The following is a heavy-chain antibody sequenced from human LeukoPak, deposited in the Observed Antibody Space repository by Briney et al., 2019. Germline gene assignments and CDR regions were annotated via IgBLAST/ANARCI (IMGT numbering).Heavy chain of an antibody. V-gene: IGHV3-33*01. J-gene: IGHJ4*02. D-gene: IGHD6-19*01. Sequence: GGSLRLSCAASGFTFSSYGMHWVRQAPGKGLEWVAVIWYDGSNKYYADSVKGRFTISRDNSKNTLYLQMSSLRAEDTAVYYCARDGSSGWYWVDYWGQGTLVTVSS. CDR3: ARDGSSGWYWVDY. CDR1: GFTFSSYG. CDR2: IWYDGSNK.